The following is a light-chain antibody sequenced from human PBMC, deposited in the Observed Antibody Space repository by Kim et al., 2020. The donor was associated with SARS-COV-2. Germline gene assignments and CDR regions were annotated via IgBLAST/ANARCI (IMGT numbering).Light chain of an antibody. CDR2: DAS. CDR1: QSISSW. Sequence: SASVGDRVTITCRASQSISSWLAWYQQKPGKAPKLLIYDASSLESGVPSRFSGSGSGTEFTLTISSLQPDDFATYYCQQYSSYSYTFGQGTKLEI. CDR3: QQYSSYSYT. J-gene: IGKJ2*01. V-gene: IGKV1-5*01.